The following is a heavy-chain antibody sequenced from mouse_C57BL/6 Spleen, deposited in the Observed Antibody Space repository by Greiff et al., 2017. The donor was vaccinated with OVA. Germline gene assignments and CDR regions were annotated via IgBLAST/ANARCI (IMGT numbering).Heavy chain of an antibody. CDR1: GYTFTSYW. Sequence: QVQLQQPGAELVKPGASVKMSCKASGYTFTSYWITWVKQRPGQGLEWIGDIYPGSGSTNYNEKFKSKATLTVDTSSSTAYMQLSSLTSEDSAVDYCARGGYDYDPAEFAYWGQGTLVTVSA. CDR2: IYPGSGST. CDR3: ARGGYDYDPAEFAY. D-gene: IGHD2-4*01. J-gene: IGHJ3*01. V-gene: IGHV1-55*01.